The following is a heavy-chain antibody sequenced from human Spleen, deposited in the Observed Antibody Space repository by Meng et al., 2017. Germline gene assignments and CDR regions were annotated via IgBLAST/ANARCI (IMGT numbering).Heavy chain of an antibody. Sequence: ASVKVSCKASGYTFTSYYIHWVRQAPGQGLEWMGTINPSDGSTSYTQKFQGRVTMTRDTSTSTVYMDLSSLTSEDTAVYYCARDHLEANYYDSSEYYCPDYWGQGTLVTVSS. D-gene: IGHD3-22*01. CDR3: ARDHLEANYYDSSEYYCPDY. J-gene: IGHJ4*02. CDR2: INPSDGST. CDR1: GYTFTSYY. V-gene: IGHV1-46*01.